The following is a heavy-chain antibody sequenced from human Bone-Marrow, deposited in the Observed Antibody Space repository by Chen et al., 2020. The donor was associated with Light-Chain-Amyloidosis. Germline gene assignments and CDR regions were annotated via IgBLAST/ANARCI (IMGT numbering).Heavy chain of an antibody. D-gene: IGHD6-6*01. CDR1: GFPVSSSY. CDR2: IFGGGST. V-gene: IGHV3-66*04. Sequence: EVQLVESGGGLVKPGGSLRSPCPAPGFPVSSSYMSWVSQAPGKGLEWVSIIFGGGSTYYADSVKGRFTISRDNSKNTLYLQMNSLRGEDTAVYYCARRHFVRGYFDLWGRGTLVTVSS. J-gene: IGHJ2*01. CDR3: ARRHFVRGYFDL.